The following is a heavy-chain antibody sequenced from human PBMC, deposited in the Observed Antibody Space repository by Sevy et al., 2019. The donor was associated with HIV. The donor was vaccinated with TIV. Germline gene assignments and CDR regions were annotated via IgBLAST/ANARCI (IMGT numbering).Heavy chain of an antibody. CDR3: ARALEIWFGDPEGY. CDR1: GYTFTSYG. Sequence: ASVKVSCKASGYTFTSYGISWVRQAPGQGLEWMGWISAYNGNTNYAQKLQGRVTMTTDTSTSTAYMELRSPRSDDTAVYYCARALEIWFGDPEGYWGQGTLVTVSS. J-gene: IGHJ4*02. D-gene: IGHD3-10*01. V-gene: IGHV1-18*01. CDR2: ISAYNGNT.